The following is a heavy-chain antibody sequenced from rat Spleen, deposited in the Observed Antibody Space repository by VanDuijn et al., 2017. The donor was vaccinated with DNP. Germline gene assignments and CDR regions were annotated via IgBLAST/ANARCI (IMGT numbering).Heavy chain of an antibody. Sequence: EVQLVESGGGLVQPGRSLKVSCAASGFTFSDFNMAWVRQAPKKGLEWVATIFYDGSTTYYGDSVKGRFTISRDDAKNTLYLQMDSLRSEDTATYYCATHGFGYFDYWGQGVVVTVSS. D-gene: IGHD4-3*01. CDR2: IFYDGSTT. J-gene: IGHJ2*01. CDR3: ATHGFGYFDY. CDR1: GFTFSDFN. V-gene: IGHV5-7*01.